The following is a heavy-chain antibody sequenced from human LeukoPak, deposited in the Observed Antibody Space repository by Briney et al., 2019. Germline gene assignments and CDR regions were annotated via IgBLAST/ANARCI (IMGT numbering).Heavy chain of an antibody. Sequence: PSETLSLTCTVSGVSISSYYWSWIRQPPGKGLEWIGSIYSSGSTNYNPSLKKGVTTSVATSKTQFSLKLSSVNAADTAVYYCAREGYGYSSGWYYDYWGQGNLVTVSS. CDR2: IYSSGST. CDR3: AREGYGYSSGWYYDY. D-gene: IGHD6-19*01. CDR1: GVSISSYY. V-gene: IGHV4-59*01. J-gene: IGHJ4*02.